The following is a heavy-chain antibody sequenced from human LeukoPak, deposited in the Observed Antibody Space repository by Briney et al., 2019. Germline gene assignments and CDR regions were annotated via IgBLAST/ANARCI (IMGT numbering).Heavy chain of an antibody. J-gene: IGHJ6*02. CDR2: MYPNSGAT. CDR3: ARQASPIFGVIKAPDV. V-gene: IGHV1-2*02. CDR1: GYTFTAYY. Sequence: GASVKVSCEASGYTFTAYYVHWVRQAPGQGLEWMGYMYPNSGATKYAPKFQGRVTMTRDTSISTAYMELSSLKSDDTAVYYCARQASPIFGVIKAPDVWGQGTTVTVFS. D-gene: IGHD3-3*01.